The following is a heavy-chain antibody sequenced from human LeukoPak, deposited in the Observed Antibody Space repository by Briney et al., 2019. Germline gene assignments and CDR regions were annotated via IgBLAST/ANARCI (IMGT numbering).Heavy chain of an antibody. J-gene: IGHJ5*02. CDR2: IYYSGST. Sequence: SETLSLTCTVSGGSISSYYWSWIRQPPGKGLEWIGYIYYSGSTNYNPSLESRVTISVDTSKNQFSLKLSSVTAADTAVYYCARGGGRGYSSWGQGTLVTVSS. V-gene: IGHV4-59*12. D-gene: IGHD5-18*01. CDR1: GGSISSYY. CDR3: ARGGGRGYSS.